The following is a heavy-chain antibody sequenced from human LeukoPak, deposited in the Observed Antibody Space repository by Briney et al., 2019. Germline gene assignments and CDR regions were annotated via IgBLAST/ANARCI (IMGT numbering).Heavy chain of an antibody. V-gene: IGHV1-69*05. CDR2: IIPIFGTA. D-gene: IGHD3-10*01. CDR1: GGTFSSYA. CDR3: ARSMVRGGWFDP. Sequence: SVKVSCKASGGTFSSYAISWVLQAPGQGLEWMGRIIPIFGTANYAQKFQGRVTITTDESTSTAYMELSSLRSEDTAVYYCARSMVRGGWFDPWGQGTLVTVSS. J-gene: IGHJ5*02.